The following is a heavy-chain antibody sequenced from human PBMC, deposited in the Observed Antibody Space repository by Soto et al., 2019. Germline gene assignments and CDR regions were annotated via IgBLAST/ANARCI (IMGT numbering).Heavy chain of an antibody. V-gene: IGHV1-2*02. CDR3: AKDLTRQLAYWLDP. CDR1: GYTFPNFG. CDR2: ISAYSGGT. Sequence: VASVKVSCKASGYTFPNFGVTWVRRAPGQGLEWMGWISAYSGGTEYAQKFQGRVTLTRDTSIATAYLTLTSLTSDDTALYYCAKDLTRQLAYWLDPWGQGTQVTVSS. D-gene: IGHD6-6*01. J-gene: IGHJ5*02.